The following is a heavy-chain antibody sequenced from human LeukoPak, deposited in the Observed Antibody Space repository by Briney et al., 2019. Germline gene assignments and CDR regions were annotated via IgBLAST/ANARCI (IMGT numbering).Heavy chain of an antibody. Sequence: SETLSLTGAVYGGSFSGYYWSWNRQPPGKGLEWIGEINHSGSTNYNPSLKSRVTISVDTSKNQFSLKLSSVTAADTAVYYCARGDSYGYRYSRQGTLVTVSS. CDR3: ARGDSYGYRY. V-gene: IGHV4-34*01. J-gene: IGHJ4*02. D-gene: IGHD5-18*01. CDR2: INHSGST. CDR1: GGSFSGYY.